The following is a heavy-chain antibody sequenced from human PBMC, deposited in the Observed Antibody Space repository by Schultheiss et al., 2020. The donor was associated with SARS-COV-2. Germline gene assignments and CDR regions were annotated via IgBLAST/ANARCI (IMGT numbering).Heavy chain of an antibody. D-gene: IGHD6-13*01. J-gene: IGHJ5*02. Sequence: SETLSLTCTVSGGSISSYYWSWIRQPPGKGLEWIGYIYYSGSTNYNPSLKSRVTISVETSKNQFSLKLSSGTAADTAVYYCASMLAKAAAGKPDGFDPWGQGTLVTVSS. CDR2: IYYSGST. CDR3: ASMLAKAAAGKPDGFDP. V-gene: IGHV4-59*12. CDR1: GGSISSYY.